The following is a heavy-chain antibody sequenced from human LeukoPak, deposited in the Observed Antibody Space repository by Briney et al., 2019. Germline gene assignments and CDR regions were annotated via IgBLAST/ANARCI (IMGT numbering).Heavy chain of an antibody. CDR1: GGTFSTDA. CDR2: VIPYLGII. Sequence: SVKVSCKASGGTFSTDAISWVRQVPGQGLEWMGRVIPYLGIIDYTQKFQGRITISADKSTSTAYMEMNSLTSEDTAVYYCARDTAVAPSSNWFDPWGQGTLVTVSS. CDR3: ARDTAVAPSSNWFDP. D-gene: IGHD6-19*01. V-gene: IGHV1-69*04. J-gene: IGHJ5*02.